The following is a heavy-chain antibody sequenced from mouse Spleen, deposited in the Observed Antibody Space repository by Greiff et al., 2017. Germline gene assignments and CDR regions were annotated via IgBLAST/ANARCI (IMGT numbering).Heavy chain of an antibody. CDR1: GYTFTSYW. CDR2: IYPGSGST. D-gene: IGHD2-10*02. CDR3: ARRGYGNYPWFAY. V-gene: IGHV1-55*01. J-gene: IGHJ3*01. Sequence: QVQLQQPGAELVKPGASVKMSCKASGYTFTSYWITWVKQRPGQGLEWIGDIYPGSGSTNYNEKFKSKATLTVDTSSSTAYMQLSSLTSEDSAVYYCARRGYGNYPWFAYWGQGTLVTVSA.